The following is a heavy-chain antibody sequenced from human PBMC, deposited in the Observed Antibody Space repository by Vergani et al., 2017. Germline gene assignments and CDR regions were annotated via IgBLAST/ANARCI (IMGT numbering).Heavy chain of an antibody. CDR2: ISAYNGNT. CDR3: ARDVPGGLYYYYGMDV. V-gene: IGHV1-18*01. D-gene: IGHD3-16*01. CDR1: GYTFTSYG. J-gene: IGHJ6*02. Sequence: QVQLVQSGAEVKKPGASVKVSCKASGYTFTSYGISWVRQAPGKGIEWMGGISAYNGNTNYAQKLRGRVTMTTDTSSSTAYMELRSLRSDDTAVYYCARDVPGGLYYYYGMDVWGQGTTVTVS.